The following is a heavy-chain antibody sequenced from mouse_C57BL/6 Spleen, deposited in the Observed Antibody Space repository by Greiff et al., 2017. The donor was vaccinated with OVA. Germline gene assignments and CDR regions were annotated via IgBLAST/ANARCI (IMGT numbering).Heavy chain of an antibody. J-gene: IGHJ2*01. CDR3: ARITTVVATSYYFDY. V-gene: IGHV5-4*01. D-gene: IGHD1-1*01. CDR1: GFTFSSYA. CDR2: ISDGGSYT. Sequence: DVHLVESGGGLVKPGGSLKLSCAASGFTFSSYAMSWVRQTPEKRLEWVATISDGGSYTYYPDNVKGRFTISRDNAKNNLYLQMSHLKSEDTAMYYCARITTVVATSYYFDYWGQGTTLTVSS.